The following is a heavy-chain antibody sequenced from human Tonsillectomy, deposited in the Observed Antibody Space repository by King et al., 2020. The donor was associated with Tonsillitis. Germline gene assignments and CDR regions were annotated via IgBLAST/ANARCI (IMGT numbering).Heavy chain of an antibody. V-gene: IGHV4-4*07. D-gene: IGHD1-26*01. CDR1: GVSISSYY. J-gene: IGHJ4*02. CDR2: IYTSGST. Sequence: QLQESGPGLVKPSETLSLTCTVSGVSISSYYWSWIRQPAGKVLEWIGRIYTSGSTNYNPSLKSRVTISADTSKNQFSLKLSSVTAADTAVYYCARVAEYSGSSFDYWGQGTLVTVSS. CDR3: ARVAEYSGSSFDY.